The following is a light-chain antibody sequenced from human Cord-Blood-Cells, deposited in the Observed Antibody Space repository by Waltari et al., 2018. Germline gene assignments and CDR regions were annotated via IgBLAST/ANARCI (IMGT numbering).Light chain of an antibody. CDR2: KDS. CDR1: ALPKQY. J-gene: IGLJ2*01. Sequence: SYALTQPPSVSVSPGQTARITCSGDALPKQYAYWYQKKPGQAPVLVIYKDSERPSGIPERFYGSSSGTTVTLTISGVQAEDEADYYCQSADSSGTVVFGGGTKLTVL. V-gene: IGLV3-25*03. CDR3: QSADSSGTVV.